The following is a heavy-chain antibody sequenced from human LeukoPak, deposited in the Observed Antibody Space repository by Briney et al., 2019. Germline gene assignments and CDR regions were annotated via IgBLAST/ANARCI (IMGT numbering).Heavy chain of an antibody. D-gene: IGHD4-17*01. CDR2: IKQDGSEK. V-gene: IGHV3-7*02. J-gene: IGHJ4*02. CDR3: APSHGDYYFDY. CDR1: GFTFRSYW. Sequence: GGSLRLSCAGSGFTFRSYWMSWVRQAPGKGLEWVANIKQDGSEKYYVDSVKGRFTISRDNARNSLYLQMNSLRAEDTAVYYCAPSHGDYYFDYWGQGTLVTVSS.